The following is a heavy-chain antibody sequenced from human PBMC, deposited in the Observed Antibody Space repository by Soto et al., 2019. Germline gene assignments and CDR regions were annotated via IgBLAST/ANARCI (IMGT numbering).Heavy chain of an antibody. CDR1: GGTFNNYA. CDR3: ARGVREMATISTFDY. D-gene: IGHD1-26*01. Sequence: QVQLVQSGAEVKKPGSSVKVSCKASGGTFNNYAFSWVRQAPGQGLEWVGGIIRIFDTPSYAHKFQGRVTIIADESTSTVYMELSSLTSEDTAVYYWARGVREMATISTFDYWGQGTQVTVSS. CDR2: IIRIFDTP. V-gene: IGHV1-69*01. J-gene: IGHJ4*02.